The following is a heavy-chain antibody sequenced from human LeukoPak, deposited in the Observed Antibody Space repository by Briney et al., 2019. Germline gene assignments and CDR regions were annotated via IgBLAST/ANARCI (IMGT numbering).Heavy chain of an antibody. Sequence: KESGPTLVKPTQTLTLTCTFSGFSLSTSGVGVGWIRQPPGKALEWLALIYWNDDKRYSPSLKSRLTITKDTSKNQVVLTMTNMDPVDTATYYCAHRPDYGDDNRDAFDIWGQGTMVTVSS. CDR2: IYWNDDK. CDR1: GFSLSTSGVG. J-gene: IGHJ3*02. D-gene: IGHD4-17*01. CDR3: AHRPDYGDDNRDAFDI. V-gene: IGHV2-5*01.